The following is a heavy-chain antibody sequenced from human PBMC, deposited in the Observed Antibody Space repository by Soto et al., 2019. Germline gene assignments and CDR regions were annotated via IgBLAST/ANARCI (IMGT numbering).Heavy chain of an antibody. V-gene: IGHV3-48*01. CDR2: ISSSSTI. CDR3: ARERGSGWTFDY. CDR1: GFTFSTYS. D-gene: IGHD6-19*01. Sequence: EVQLVESGGDLVQPGGSLRLSCAASGFTFSTYSMNWVRQAPGKGLEWVSSISSSSTIYYADSVKGRFTISRDNVQNSLYLQMHSLIAEDTAVYYCARERGSGWTFDYWGQGTLVTVSS. J-gene: IGHJ4*02.